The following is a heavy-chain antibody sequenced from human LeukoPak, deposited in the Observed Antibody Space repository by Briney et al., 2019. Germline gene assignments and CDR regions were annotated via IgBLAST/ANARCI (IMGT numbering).Heavy chain of an antibody. J-gene: IGHJ4*02. CDR3: AKDWHDY. CDR2: ILTSGAT. Sequence: GALRLSCVASGFAFNNFAMTWVRQAPGKGLEWVSTILTSGATYYADSVRGRFTISRDNSKSTLYLQVNGLRAEETAMYFCAKDWHDYWGLGTLVTVSS. CDR1: GFAFNNFA. V-gene: IGHV3-23*01.